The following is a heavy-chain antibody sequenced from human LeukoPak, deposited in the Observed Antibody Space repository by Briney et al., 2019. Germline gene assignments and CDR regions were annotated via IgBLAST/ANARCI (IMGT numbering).Heavy chain of an antibody. D-gene: IGHD6-6*01. CDR2: IKQDGSQR. J-gene: IGHJ4*02. CDR3: ARRGGSSSRRSPIDY. Sequence: GGSLRLSCTASGFTFSDYWMTWVRQAPGKGPEWVANIKQDGSQRYYVDSVRGRFTISRDNAKNSLFLQMNGLSAEDTAVYYCARRGGSSSRRSPIDYWGQGTLVTVSS. V-gene: IGHV3-7*01. CDR1: GFTFSDYW.